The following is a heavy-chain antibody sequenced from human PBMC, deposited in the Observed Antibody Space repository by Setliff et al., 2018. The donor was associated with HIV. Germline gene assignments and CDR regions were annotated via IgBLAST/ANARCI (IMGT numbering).Heavy chain of an antibody. CDR3: AKMAGRDGYDDAVDN. CDR1: GFTFKNSA. J-gene: IGHJ3*02. D-gene: IGHD5-12*01. V-gene: IGHV3-23*01. Sequence: PGGSLRLSCAASGFTFKNSAMSWVRQAPGEGLEWVSTISNSDGRTNYAASVKGRFTISRDNSENTLYLQMNSLRDEDTAVYYCAKMAGRDGYDDAVDNWGQGTMVTVSS. CDR2: ISNSDGRT.